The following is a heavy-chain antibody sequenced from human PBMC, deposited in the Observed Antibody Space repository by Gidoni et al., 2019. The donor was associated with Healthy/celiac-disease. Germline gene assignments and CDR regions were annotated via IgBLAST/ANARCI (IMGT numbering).Heavy chain of an antibody. CDR2: IIPIFGTA. Sequence: QVQLVQSGAEVKKPGSAVTVSCTASGGTFSSYRLHWVRQAPGQGLEWMGGIIPIFGTANYAQKFQGRVTITADESTSTAYMELSSLRSEDTAVYYCARDGYSSSWYSYYGMDVWGQGTTVTVSS. CDR1: GGTFSSYR. D-gene: IGHD6-13*01. CDR3: ARDGYSSSWYSYYGMDV. J-gene: IGHJ6*02. V-gene: IGHV1-69*01.